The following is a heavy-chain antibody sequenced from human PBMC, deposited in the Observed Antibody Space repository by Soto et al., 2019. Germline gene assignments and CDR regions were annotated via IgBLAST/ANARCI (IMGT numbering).Heavy chain of an antibody. CDR1: RFTFSSYA. Sequence: GGSLRLSCAASRFTFSSYAMHWVRQAPGKGLEWVAVISYDGSNKYYADSVKGRFTISRDNSKNTLYLQMNSLRGEDTALYYCARDRKVVGDSGDYAGVNWGQGTLVTVSS. CDR2: ISYDGSNK. CDR3: ARDRKVVGDSGDYAGVN. D-gene: IGHD4-17*01. V-gene: IGHV3-30-3*01. J-gene: IGHJ4*02.